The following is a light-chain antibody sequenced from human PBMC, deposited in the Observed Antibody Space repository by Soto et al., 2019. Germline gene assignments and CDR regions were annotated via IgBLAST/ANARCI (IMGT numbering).Light chain of an antibody. J-gene: IGKJ1*01. CDR2: DAS. Sequence: DIQMTQSPSTLSASVGDRVTITFRASQSISTWLAWYQQKPGKAPKLLIYDASSLESGVPSRFGGSGSGTDFTLSISSLHPDDFATYYCQQYNSYSPTFGQGTKVHI. CDR3: QQYNSYSPT. CDR1: QSISTW. V-gene: IGKV1-5*01.